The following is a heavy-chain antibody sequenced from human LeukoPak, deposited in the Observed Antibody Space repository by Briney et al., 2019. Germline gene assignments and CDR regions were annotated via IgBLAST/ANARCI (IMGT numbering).Heavy chain of an antibody. Sequence: PGGSLRLSCAASGFTFSSYWMSWVRQAPGKGLEWVANIKQDGSEKYYVDSVKGRFTISRDDAKNSLYLRMNSLRAEDTAVYYCARAYSYCGGDCYPYYFDYWGQGTLVTVSS. CDR1: GFTFSSYW. D-gene: IGHD2-21*02. V-gene: IGHV3-7*01. CDR2: IKQDGSEK. CDR3: ARAYSYCGGDCYPYYFDY. J-gene: IGHJ4*02.